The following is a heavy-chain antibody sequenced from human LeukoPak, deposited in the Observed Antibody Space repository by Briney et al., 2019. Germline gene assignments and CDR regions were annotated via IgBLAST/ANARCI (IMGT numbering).Heavy chain of an antibody. CDR1: GFTFSSYA. CDR3: AKMKGITMVRGTFDY. J-gene: IGHJ4*02. CDR2: ISGSSGNT. D-gene: IGHD3-10*01. Sequence: PGGSLRLSCAASGFTFSSYAMTWVRQAPGKGLEWVSSISGSSGNTYYADSVKGRFTISRDNSKNTLYLQMSSLRAEDTAVYYCAKMKGITMVRGTFDYWGQGTLVTVSS. V-gene: IGHV3-23*01.